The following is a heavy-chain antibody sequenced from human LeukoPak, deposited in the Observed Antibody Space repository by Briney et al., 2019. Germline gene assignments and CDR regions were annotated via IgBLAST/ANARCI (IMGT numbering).Heavy chain of an antibody. Sequence: GGSLRLSCAASGFTFSSYGMHWVRQAPGKGLEWVAVISYDGSNKYYADSVKGRFTISRDNSKNTLYLQMNSLRAEDTAVYYCXKTTYDSSGYYYYYYYYGMDVWGQGTTVTVSS. V-gene: IGHV3-30*18. CDR2: ISYDGSNK. D-gene: IGHD3-22*01. J-gene: IGHJ6*02. CDR1: GFTFSSYG. CDR3: XKTTYDSSGYYYYYYYYGMDV.